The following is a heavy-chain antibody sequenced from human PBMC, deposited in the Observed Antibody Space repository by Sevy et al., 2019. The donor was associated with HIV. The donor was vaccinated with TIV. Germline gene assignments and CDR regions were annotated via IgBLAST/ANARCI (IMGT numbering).Heavy chain of an antibody. CDR3: AREGCTKPHDY. Sequence: ASVKFSCKTSGYTFTSSDIFWVRQATGQGLEWMGWMNPKSGNTGYAKKFQGRVTITGNSSISTAYMELTSLRSDDTAVYYCAREGCTKPHDYWGQGTLVTVSS. J-gene: IGHJ4*02. D-gene: IGHD2-8*01. CDR1: GYTFTSSD. CDR2: MNPKSGNT. V-gene: IGHV1-8*03.